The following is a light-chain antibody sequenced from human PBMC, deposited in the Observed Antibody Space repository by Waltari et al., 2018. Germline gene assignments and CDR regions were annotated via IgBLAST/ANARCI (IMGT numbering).Light chain of an antibody. CDR3: QQRSNWLWT. CDR2: EAS. V-gene: IGKV3-11*01. J-gene: IGKJ1*01. Sequence: EIVLTQSPATLSLSPGERATLSCRASQSVSSYLAWYQKKPGQAPRLLIYEASNRATGIPARFSGSGSGTDFTLTISSLEPEDFAVYYCQQRSNWLWTFGQGTKVEIK. CDR1: QSVSSY.